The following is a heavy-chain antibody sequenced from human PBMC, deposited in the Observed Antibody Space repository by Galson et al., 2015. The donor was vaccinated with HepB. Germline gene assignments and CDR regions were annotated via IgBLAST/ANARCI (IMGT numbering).Heavy chain of an antibody. Sequence: SLRLSCAASGFTFSSYSMNWVRQAPGKGLEWVSYISSSSTIYYADSVKGRFTISRDNAKNSLYLQMNSLRDEDTAVYYCARVTGMRRITFGYWGQGTLVTVSS. CDR2: ISSSSTI. CDR3: ARVTGMRRITFGY. J-gene: IGHJ4*02. CDR1: GFTFSSYS. V-gene: IGHV3-48*02. D-gene: IGHD3-10*01.